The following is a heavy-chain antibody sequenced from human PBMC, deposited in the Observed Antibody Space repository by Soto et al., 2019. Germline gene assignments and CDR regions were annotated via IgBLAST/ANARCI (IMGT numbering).Heavy chain of an antibody. CDR1: GFTFSSYW. Sequence: PGGSLRLSCAASGFTFSSYWMHWVRQAPGKGLVWVSRINSDGSSTSYADSVKGRFTISRDNAKNTLYLQMNSLRAEDTAVYYCAREIAAAGNLFYSSGWPGFDPWGQGTLVTVSS. D-gene: IGHD6-13*01. V-gene: IGHV3-74*01. CDR2: INSDGSST. CDR3: AREIAAAGNLFYSSGWPGFDP. J-gene: IGHJ5*02.